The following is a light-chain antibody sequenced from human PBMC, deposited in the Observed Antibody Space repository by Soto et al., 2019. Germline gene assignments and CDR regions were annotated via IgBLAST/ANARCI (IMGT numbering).Light chain of an antibody. CDR3: QQRNSYPIT. CDR1: QGISSY. J-gene: IGKJ5*01. CDR2: TAS. Sequence: DIQMTQSPSFLSASVGDRVTSTCRASQGISSYLAWYQQKPGKAPNLLIHTASTLQSGVPSRFSGSGSGTEFTLTISSLQPEDFATYYCQQRNSYPITFGQGTRLEIK. V-gene: IGKV1-9*01.